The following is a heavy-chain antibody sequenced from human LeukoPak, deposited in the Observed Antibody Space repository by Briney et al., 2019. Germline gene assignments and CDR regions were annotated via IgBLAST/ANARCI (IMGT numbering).Heavy chain of an antibody. D-gene: IGHD3-3*01. Sequence: ASVKVSCKASGYTFTSYAMHWVRQAPGQRLEWMGWINAGNGNTKYSQKFQGRVTITRDTSASTAYMELSSLRSEDTAVYHCAREMGYYDFWSGYYGWFDPWGQGTLVTVSS. V-gene: IGHV1-3*01. CDR2: INAGNGNT. CDR1: GYTFTSYA. CDR3: AREMGYYDFWSGYYGWFDP. J-gene: IGHJ5*02.